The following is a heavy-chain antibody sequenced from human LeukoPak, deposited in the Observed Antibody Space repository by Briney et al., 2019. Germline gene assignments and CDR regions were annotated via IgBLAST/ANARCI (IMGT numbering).Heavy chain of an antibody. CDR2: IYHSGST. Sequence: SETLSLTCTVSGGSISSGGYYWSWIRQPPGKGLEWIGYIYHSGSTYYNPSLKSRVTISVDRSKNQFSLKLSSVTAADTAVYYCARDMDYYDSSGRLRVRAFDIWGQGTMVTVSS. D-gene: IGHD3-22*01. CDR1: GGSISSGGYY. J-gene: IGHJ3*02. CDR3: ARDMDYYDSSGRLRVRAFDI. V-gene: IGHV4-30-2*01.